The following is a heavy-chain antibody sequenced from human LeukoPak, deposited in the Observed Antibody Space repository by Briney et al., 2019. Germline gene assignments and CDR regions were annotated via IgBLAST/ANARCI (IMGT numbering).Heavy chain of an antibody. CDR2: ISSSSSTI. V-gene: IGHV3-48*01. J-gene: IGHJ4*02. Sequence: GGSLRLSCAASGFTFSSYAMSWVRQAPGKGLEWVSYISSSSSTIYYADSVKGRFTISRDNAKNSLYLQMNSLRAEDTAVYYCASGYDFDYWGQGTLVTVSS. CDR1: GFTFSSYA. CDR3: ASGYDFDY. D-gene: IGHD3-16*01.